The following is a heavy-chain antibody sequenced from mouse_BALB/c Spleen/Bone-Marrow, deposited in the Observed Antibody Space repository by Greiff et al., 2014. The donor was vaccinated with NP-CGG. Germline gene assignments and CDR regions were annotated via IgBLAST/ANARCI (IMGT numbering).Heavy chain of an antibody. D-gene: IGHD2-1*01. CDR3: AREGVYYGNPYWYFDV. CDR1: GFTFTDYY. CDR2: IRNKANGYTT. J-gene: IGHJ1*01. V-gene: IGHV7-3*02. Sequence: EVQVVESGGGLVQPGGSLRLSCATSGFTFTDYYMSWVRQPPGKALEWLGFIRNKANGYTTEYSASVKGRFTISRDSSQSILYLQMNTLRAEDSATYYCAREGVYYGNPYWYFDVWGAGTTVTVSS.